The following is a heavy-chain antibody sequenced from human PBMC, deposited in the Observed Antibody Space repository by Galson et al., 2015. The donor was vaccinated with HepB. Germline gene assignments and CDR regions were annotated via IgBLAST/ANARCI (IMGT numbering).Heavy chain of an antibody. CDR3: ARVLRRRYYYYMDV. CDR1: GGSFSGYY. Sequence: QVQLQESGPGLVKPSATLSLTCAVYGGSFSGYYWSWIRQPPGKGLEWIGEINHSGSTNYNPSLKSRVTISVDTSKNQFSLKLSSVTAADTAVYYCARVLRRRYYYYMDVWGKGTTVTVSS. V-gene: IGHV4-34*01. CDR2: INHSGST. J-gene: IGHJ6*03.